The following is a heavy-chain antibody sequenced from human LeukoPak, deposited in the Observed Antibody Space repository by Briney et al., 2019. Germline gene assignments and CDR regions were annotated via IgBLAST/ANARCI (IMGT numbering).Heavy chain of an antibody. J-gene: IGHJ6*02. D-gene: IGHD1-26*01. CDR1: GFTFSSYW. CDR2: ISSNGGST. CDR3: ARVGGGSYYDPNSYYYYYGMDV. V-gene: IGHV3-64*01. Sequence: GGSLRLPCAASGFTFSSYWMSWVRQAPGKGLEYVSAISSNGGSTYYANSVKGRFTISRDNSKNTLYLQMGSLRAEDMAVYYCARVGGGSYYDPNSYYYYYGMDVWGQGTTVTVSS.